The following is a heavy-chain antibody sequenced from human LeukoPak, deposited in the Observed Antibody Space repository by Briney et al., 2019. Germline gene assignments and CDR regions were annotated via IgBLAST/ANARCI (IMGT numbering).Heavy chain of an antibody. J-gene: IGHJ4*02. CDR2: ISASGST. D-gene: IGHD2-15*01. CDR1: GGSTTSYY. V-gene: IGHV4-4*07. Sequence: SETLSLTCTVSGGSTTSYYWSWVRQPAGKGLEWIGRISASGSTNYNPSLESRVTLSVDTSKNQFSLKLSSVTAADTAVYYCAREGRSSTPGYWGQGTLVTVSS. CDR3: AREGRSSTPGY.